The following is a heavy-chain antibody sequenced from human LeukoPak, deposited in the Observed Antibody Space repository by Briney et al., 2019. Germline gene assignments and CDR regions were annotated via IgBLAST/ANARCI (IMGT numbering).Heavy chain of an antibody. D-gene: IGHD3-3*01. CDR3: ARDTYDFWSGGEGYFDY. V-gene: IGHV4-59*01. J-gene: IGHJ4*02. CDR1: GGSISSYY. Sequence: PSETLSLTCTVSGGSISSYYWSWIRRPPGKGLEWIGYIYYSGSTNHNPSLKSRVTISVDTSKNQFSLKLSSVTAADTAVYYCARDTYDFWSGGEGYFDYWGQGTLVTVSS. CDR2: IYYSGST.